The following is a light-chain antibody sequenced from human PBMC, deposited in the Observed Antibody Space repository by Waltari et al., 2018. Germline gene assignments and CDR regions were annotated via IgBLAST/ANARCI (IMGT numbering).Light chain of an antibody. V-gene: IGKV3-15*01. CDR1: QSVSTN. CDR3: QQYNNWPQT. J-gene: IGKJ1*01. CDR2: GAS. Sequence: ERVMTQSPATLSVSPGERATLSCSASQSVSTNLAWFQQKPGQAPRLLISGASTRATGIPARFSGSGSGTEFTLTISSLQSEDFAVYYCQQYNNWPQTFGQGTKVEIK.